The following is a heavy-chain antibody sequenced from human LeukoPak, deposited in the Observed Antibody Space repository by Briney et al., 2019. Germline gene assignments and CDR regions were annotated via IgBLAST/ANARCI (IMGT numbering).Heavy chain of an antibody. V-gene: IGHV1-8*01. J-gene: IGHJ6*02. Sequence: ASVKVSCKASGYTFTSYDINWVRQATGQGLEWMGWMNPNSGNTGYAQKFQGRVTMTRNTSISTAYMELRSLRSDDTAVYYCARDPSGSGSYFRNYYYYGMDVWGQGTTVTVSS. CDR3: ARDPSGSGSYFRNYYYYGMDV. CDR1: GYTFTSYD. CDR2: MNPNSGNT. D-gene: IGHD3-10*01.